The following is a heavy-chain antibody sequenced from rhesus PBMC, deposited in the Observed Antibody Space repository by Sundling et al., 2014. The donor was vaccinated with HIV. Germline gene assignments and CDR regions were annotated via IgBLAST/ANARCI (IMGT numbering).Heavy chain of an antibody. CDR3: ARRVGYYDSGYPDY. CDR2: IYGFTTST. J-gene: IGHJ4*01. D-gene: IGHD3-28*01. CDR1: GGSITDIYR. Sequence: QVQLQESGPGVVKPSETLSLTCAVSGGSITDIYRWNWIRQPPGKGLEWIGYIYGFTTSTNYNPSLKSRVTISKDTSKNQFSLKLSSVTAADTAVYYCARRVGYYDSGYPDYWGQGVLVTVSS. V-gene: IGHV4S10*01.